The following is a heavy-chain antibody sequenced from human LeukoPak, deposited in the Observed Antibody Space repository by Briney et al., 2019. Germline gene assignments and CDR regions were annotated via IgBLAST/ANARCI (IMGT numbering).Heavy chain of an antibody. CDR3: AKRSHDSSGYFDS. V-gene: IGHV3-9*01. CDR1: GFTFDDYA. CDR2: ISWNSGSI. Sequence: GGSLRLSCAASGFTFDDYAMHWVRQAPGKGLEWVSGISWNSGSIGYADSVKGQFTISRDNAKNSLYLRMNSLRVEDTALYYCAKRSHDSSGYFDSWGQGSPVTVSS. D-gene: IGHD3-22*01. J-gene: IGHJ4*02.